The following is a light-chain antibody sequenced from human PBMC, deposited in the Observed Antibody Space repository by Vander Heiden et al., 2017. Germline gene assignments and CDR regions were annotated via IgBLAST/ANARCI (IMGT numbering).Light chain of an antibody. CDR3: QQAHTFPRT. CDR1: KDINGW. J-gene: IGKJ4*01. CDR2: AAS. Sequence: DIQMTQSPSSVSASVGERATITCRASKDINGWLAWYQQRPGKAPQLLIYAASSLHTGVPSRFRGSGFGTEYTLTISSLQPEDFGTYFCQQAHTFPRTFGGGTRVEIK. V-gene: IGKV1-12*01.